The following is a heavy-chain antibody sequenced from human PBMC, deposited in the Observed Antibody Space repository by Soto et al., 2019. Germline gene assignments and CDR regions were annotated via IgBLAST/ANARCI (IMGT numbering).Heavy chain of an antibody. D-gene: IGHD2-2*01. CDR1: GGSISSGDYY. Sequence: SETLSLTCTVSGGSISSGDYYWSWIRQPPGKGLEWIGYIYYSGSTYYNPSLKSRVTISVDTPKNQFSLKLSSVTAADTAVYYCARWLGYCSSTSCYGGMDVWGQGTTVTVSS. V-gene: IGHV4-30-4*01. CDR3: ARWLGYCSSTSCYGGMDV. J-gene: IGHJ6*02. CDR2: IYYSGST.